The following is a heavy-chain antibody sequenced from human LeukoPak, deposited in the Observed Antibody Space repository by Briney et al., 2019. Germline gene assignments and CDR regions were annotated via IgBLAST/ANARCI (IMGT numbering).Heavy chain of an antibody. D-gene: IGHD2-2*01. CDR2: IYHSGST. V-gene: IGHV4-4*02. CDR1: GFTFSTYAM. J-gene: IGHJ5*02. CDR3: ARDSGRGYCSSTSCYSPFDP. Sequence: GSLRLSCAASGFTFSTYAMSWVRQPPGKGLEWIGEIYHSGSTNYNPSLKSRVTISVDKSKNQFSLKLSSVTAADTAVYYCARDSGRGYCSSTSCYSPFDPWGQGTLVTVSS.